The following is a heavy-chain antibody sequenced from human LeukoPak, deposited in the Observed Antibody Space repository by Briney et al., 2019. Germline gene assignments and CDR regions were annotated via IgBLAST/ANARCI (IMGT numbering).Heavy chain of an antibody. J-gene: IGHJ6*03. CDR3: ARAGYGDFGFNFYMDV. D-gene: IGHD4-17*01. CDR2: VFASDSDS. V-gene: IGHV5-51*01. CDR1: GFGLTNYW. Sequence: ESPKISFRSFGFGLTNYWHALVRQLSRQGLGGMGIVFASDSDSRCSPSFKGQVSISVDTSISTVYLQWSTLRASDTGTYYCARAGYGDFGFNFYMDVWGKGTTVIVSS.